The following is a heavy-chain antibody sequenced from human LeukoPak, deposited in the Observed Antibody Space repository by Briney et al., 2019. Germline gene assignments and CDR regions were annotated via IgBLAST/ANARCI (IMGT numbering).Heavy chain of an antibody. D-gene: IGHD3-10*01. CDR1: GFTFSHAW. J-gene: IGHJ4*02. Sequence: PGGSLRLSCAASGFTFSHAWMSWVRQAPGKGLEWVGRIKNKVDGGTTDYAAPVKGRFTVSRDDSKDTLYLQMDSLKTEDTAVYYCVVINYGSGSYPMGYWGQGTLVTVSS. CDR2: IKNKVDGGTT. V-gene: IGHV3-15*01. CDR3: VVINYGSGSYPMGY.